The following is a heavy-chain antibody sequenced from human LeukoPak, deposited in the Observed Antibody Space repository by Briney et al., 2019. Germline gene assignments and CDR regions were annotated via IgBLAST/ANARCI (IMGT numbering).Heavy chain of an antibody. CDR1: GFTFSSYS. Sequence: PGGSLRLSCAASGFTFSSYSMNWVRQAPGKGLEWVSSISSSSSYIYYADSVKGRFTISRDNAKNSLYLQMNSLRAEDTAVYYCAALWFGELLYGDYWGQGTLVTVSS. V-gene: IGHV3-21*01. J-gene: IGHJ4*02. CDR3: AALWFGELLYGDY. CDR2: ISSSSSYI. D-gene: IGHD3-10*01.